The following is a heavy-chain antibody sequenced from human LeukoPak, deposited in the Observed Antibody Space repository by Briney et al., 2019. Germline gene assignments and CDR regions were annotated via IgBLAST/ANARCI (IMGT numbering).Heavy chain of an antibody. Sequence: GGSLRLSCAVSGFTFSTYWMSWVRQAPGKGLEWVANIKQDGSEKYYVDSEKGRFTISRDNAQNSLYLQMNSLRAEDTAVYYCARVRGGYCSGGNCYSAFDIWGQGTMVTVSS. CDR3: ARVRGGYCSGGNCYSAFDI. CDR2: IKQDGSEK. CDR1: GFTFSTYW. D-gene: IGHD2-15*01. J-gene: IGHJ3*02. V-gene: IGHV3-7*04.